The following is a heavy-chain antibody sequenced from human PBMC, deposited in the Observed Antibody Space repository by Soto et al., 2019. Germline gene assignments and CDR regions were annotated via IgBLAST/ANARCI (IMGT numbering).Heavy chain of an antibody. D-gene: IGHD1-26*01. CDR1: GFTVSNNY. J-gene: IGHJ4*02. CDR2: IYSDDTT. V-gene: IGHV3-53*04. CDR3: AREGGYYHYFDY. Sequence: EVQLVESGGGLVQPGGSLRLSCAVSGFTVSNNYMNWVRQAPGKGLEWVSVIYSDDTTVYADSVKGRFTISRHNSKNTLYLQMNSLRAEDTAVYYCAREGGYYHYFDYWGQGTLVTVSS.